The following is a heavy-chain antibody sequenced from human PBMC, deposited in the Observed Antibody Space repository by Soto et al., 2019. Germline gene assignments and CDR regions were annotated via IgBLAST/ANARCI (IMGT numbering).Heavy chain of an antibody. D-gene: IGHD6-6*01. CDR2: IYYSGST. Sequence: PSETLSLTCTVCGGSISSSSYYWGWIRQPPGKGLEWIGSIYYSGSTYYNPSLKSRVTISVDTSKNQFSLKLSSVTAADTAVYYCARQRGSSSILSDYWGQGTLVTVSS. J-gene: IGHJ4*02. V-gene: IGHV4-39*01. CDR1: GGSISSSSYY. CDR3: ARQRGSSSILSDY.